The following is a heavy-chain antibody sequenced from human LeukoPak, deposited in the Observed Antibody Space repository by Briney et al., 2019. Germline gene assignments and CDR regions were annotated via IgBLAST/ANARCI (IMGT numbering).Heavy chain of an antibody. D-gene: IGHD3-10*01. CDR1: GFTFSSYS. V-gene: IGHV3-30*03. CDR3: ARARESYGSGSYPFDY. J-gene: IGHJ4*02. Sequence: PGGSLRLSCAASGFTFSSYSMNWVRQAPGKGLEWVAVISYDGSNKYYADSVKGRFTISRDNSKNTLYLQMNSLRAEDTAVYYCARARESYGSGSYPFDYWGQGTLVTVSS. CDR2: ISYDGSNK.